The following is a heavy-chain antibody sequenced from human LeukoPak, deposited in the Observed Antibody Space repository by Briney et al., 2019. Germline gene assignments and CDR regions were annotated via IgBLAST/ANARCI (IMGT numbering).Heavy chain of an antibody. V-gene: IGHV1-46*01. Sequence: ASVKVSCKASGYTFTSYYVHWVRQAPGQGLEWMGIINPSGGSTSYAQKFQGRVTMTRDTSTSTVYMELSSLRSEDTAVYYCARDPPDYIAFDIWGQGTMVTVSS. CDR3: ARDPPDYIAFDI. J-gene: IGHJ3*02. CDR2: INPSGGST. CDR1: GYTFTSYY. D-gene: IGHD3-16*01.